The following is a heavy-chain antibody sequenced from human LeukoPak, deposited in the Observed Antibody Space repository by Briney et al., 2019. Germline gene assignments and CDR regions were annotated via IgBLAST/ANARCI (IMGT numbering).Heavy chain of an antibody. V-gene: IGHV1-46*01. CDR3: ARDLRFGELSFLPFDY. Sequence: ASVKVSCKASGYTFTSYYLHWVRQAPGQGLEWMGVINTSAGSTSYAQKVQGRVTLTRDMSTSTVYMEVSSMRSEDTAVYYCARDLRFGELSFLPFDYWGQGTLVTVSS. D-gene: IGHD3-10*01. CDR2: INTSAGST. CDR1: GYTFTSYY. J-gene: IGHJ4*02.